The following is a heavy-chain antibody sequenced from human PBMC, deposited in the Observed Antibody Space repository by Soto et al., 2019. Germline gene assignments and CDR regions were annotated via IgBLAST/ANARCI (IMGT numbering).Heavy chain of an antibody. V-gene: IGHV4-31*03. D-gene: IGHD3-22*01. CDR3: HNYYDLKRAFDI. Sequence: SETLSLTCTVSGGSISSGGYYWSWIRQHPGKGLEWIGYIYYSGSTYYNPSLKSRVTISVDTSKNQFSLKLSSVTAADTAVHYCHNYYDLKRAFDIWGQGTMVTVSS. CDR2: IYYSGST. CDR1: GGSISSGGYY. J-gene: IGHJ3*02.